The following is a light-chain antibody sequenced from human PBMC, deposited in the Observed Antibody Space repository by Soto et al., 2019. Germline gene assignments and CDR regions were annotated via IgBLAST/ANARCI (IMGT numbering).Light chain of an antibody. CDR1: SSKVGNNF. CDR2: ENN. J-gene: IGLJ1*01. CDR3: GAWDSSLSSGGS. Sequence: QSVLTQPPSVSAAPGQRVTISCSGSSSKVGNNFVSWYQQFPRTAPKLLIYENNQRPSGIPDRFSGSKSGTSATLDITGLQTGDEADYFCGAWDSSLSSGGSFGTGTKVTVL. V-gene: IGLV1-51*02.